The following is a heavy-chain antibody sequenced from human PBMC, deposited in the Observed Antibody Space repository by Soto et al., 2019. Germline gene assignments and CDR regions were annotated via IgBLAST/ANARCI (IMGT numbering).Heavy chain of an antibody. CDR3: ARDVSGYGEFDY. CDR1: GGSISSGGYY. Sequence: QVQLQESGPGLVKPSQTLSLTCTVSGGSISSGGYYWSWIRQHPGKGLEWIGYIYYSGSTYYNPALKSRVTISVDTSKNQFSLKLSSVTAADTAVYYCARDVSGYGEFDYWGQGTLVTVSS. J-gene: IGHJ4*02. D-gene: IGHD5-12*01. CDR2: IYYSGST. V-gene: IGHV4-31*03.